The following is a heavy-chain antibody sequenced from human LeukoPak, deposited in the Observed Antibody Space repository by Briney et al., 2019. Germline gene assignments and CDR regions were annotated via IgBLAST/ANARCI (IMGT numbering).Heavy chain of an antibody. Sequence: SETLSLTCTVSGGAISSGDYYWGWIRQPPGKGLEWIGSIYYSGSTYYNPSLKSRVTISVDTSKNQFSLKLSSVTAADTAVYYCARHGRWELRYYFDYWGQGTLVTVSS. D-gene: IGHD1-26*01. V-gene: IGHV4-39*01. CDR1: GGAISSGDYY. CDR3: ARHGRWELRYYFDY. CDR2: IYYSGST. J-gene: IGHJ4*02.